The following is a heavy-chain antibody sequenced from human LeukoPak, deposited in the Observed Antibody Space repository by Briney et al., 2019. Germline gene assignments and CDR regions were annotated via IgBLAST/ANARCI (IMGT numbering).Heavy chain of an antibody. J-gene: IGHJ6*02. Sequence: SETLSLTCTVSGRSISSYYWSWIRQPAGKGLEWIGRIYTSGSTNYNPSLKSRVTISVDTSKNQFSLKLSSVTAADTAVYYCARHAPIQLWFGALHYYGMDVWGQGTTVTVSS. CDR1: GRSISSYY. CDR2: IYTSGST. D-gene: IGHD5-18*01. CDR3: ARHAPIQLWFGALHYYGMDV. V-gene: IGHV4-4*07.